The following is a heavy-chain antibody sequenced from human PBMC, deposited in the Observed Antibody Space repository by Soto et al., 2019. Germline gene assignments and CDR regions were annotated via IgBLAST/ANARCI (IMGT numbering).Heavy chain of an antibody. CDR3: AKLGYSSGWYVAPLGMDV. Sequence: QVQLVQSGAEVKKPGASVKVSCKASGYTFPSYGISWVRQAPGQGLEWMGWISAYNGNTNYAQKLQGRVTMTTDTSTNPAYMDLRSLRSDDTAVYYCAKLGYSSGWYVAPLGMDVWGQGTTVTVS. V-gene: IGHV1-18*01. CDR2: ISAYNGNT. J-gene: IGHJ6*02. D-gene: IGHD6-19*01. CDR1: GYTFPSYG.